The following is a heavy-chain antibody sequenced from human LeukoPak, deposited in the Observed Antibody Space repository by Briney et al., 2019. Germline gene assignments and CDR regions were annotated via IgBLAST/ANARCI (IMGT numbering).Heavy chain of an antibody. J-gene: IGHJ3*02. CDR2: ISGSGGTT. D-gene: IGHD4-17*01. Sequence: TGGSLRLTCAASAFTFSNYAMSWVRQAPGKGLEWVSTISGSGGTTSYADSVRGRFTISRDTSKNTLYLQMNSLRAEDTAVYYCAKGPFLTTGPTNDLNAFDIWGQGTMVTVSS. CDR1: AFTFSNYA. V-gene: IGHV3-23*01. CDR3: AKGPFLTTGPTNDLNAFDI.